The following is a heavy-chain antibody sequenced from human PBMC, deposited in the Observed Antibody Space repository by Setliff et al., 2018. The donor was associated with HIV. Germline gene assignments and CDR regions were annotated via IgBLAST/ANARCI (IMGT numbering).Heavy chain of an antibody. CDR2: VNPNSGDA. V-gene: IGHV1-2*02. Sequence: ASVKVSCKASGYTFTGHYLHWVRQAPGQGLEWLGWVNPNSGDAIYAQNFQGRVTMTRNTSINAAYMELRGLRSDDTAVYYCARNFGLSPSGKYYYYYGMDIWGQGTTVTSP. CDR3: ARNFGLSPSGKYYYYYGMDI. CDR1: GYTFTGHY. D-gene: IGHD3-10*01. J-gene: IGHJ6*02.